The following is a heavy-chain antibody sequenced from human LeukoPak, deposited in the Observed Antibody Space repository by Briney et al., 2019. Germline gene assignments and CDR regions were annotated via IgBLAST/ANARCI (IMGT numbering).Heavy chain of an antibody. CDR1: GFTFSSYD. D-gene: IGHD1-26*01. CDR2: IWYDGSNK. CDR3: ARGDGGRYSWSFDH. V-gene: IGHV3-33*08. Sequence: GGSLRLSCAASGFTFSSYDMHWVRQAPGKGLEWVAVIWYDGSNKYYADSVKGRFTISRDNSKNTLYLQMNSLRAEDTAVYYCARGDGGRYSWSFDHWGQGTLVTVSS. J-gene: IGHJ4*02.